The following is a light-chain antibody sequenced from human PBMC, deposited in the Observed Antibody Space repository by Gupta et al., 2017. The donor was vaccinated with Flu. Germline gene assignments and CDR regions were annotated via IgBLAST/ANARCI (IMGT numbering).Light chain of an antibody. CDR1: QSLSSW. V-gene: IGKV1-5*03. J-gene: IGKJ4*01. CDR3: QQDDSSSLT. CDR2: KAS. Sequence: PSTLSAYVGDRVTITCRASQSLSSWLAWYQQKPGKAPNLLIYKASNLESGVPSRFSGSGSGTEFTLTISSLQPDDFATYYCQQDDSSSLTFGGGTKVEI.